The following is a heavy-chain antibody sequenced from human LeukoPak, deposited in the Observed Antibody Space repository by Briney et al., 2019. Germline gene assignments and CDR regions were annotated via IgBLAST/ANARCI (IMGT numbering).Heavy chain of an antibody. CDR3: ARERVISTFDY. Sequence: SEALSLTCTVSGGSISSSSYYWGWIRQPPGKGLEWIGSIYYSGSTYYNPSLKSRVTISVDTSKNQFSLKLSSVTAADTAVYYCARERVISTFDYWGQGILVTVSS. V-gene: IGHV4-39*07. D-gene: IGHD3-22*01. CDR2: IYYSGST. CDR1: GGSISSSSYY. J-gene: IGHJ4*02.